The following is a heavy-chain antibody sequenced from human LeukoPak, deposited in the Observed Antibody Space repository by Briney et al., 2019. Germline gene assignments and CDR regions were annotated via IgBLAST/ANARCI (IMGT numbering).Heavy chain of an antibody. J-gene: IGHJ6*04. V-gene: IGHV3-48*03. CDR3: ARPIIYYYYGMDV. CDR2: ISSSGSTI. CDR1: GFTFSSHE. Sequence: PGGSLRLSCAASGFTFSSHEMNWVRQAPGKGLEWVSYISSSGSTIYYADSVKGRFTISRDNAKNSLYLQMNSLRAEDTAVYYCARPIIYYYYGMDVWGKGTTVTVSS.